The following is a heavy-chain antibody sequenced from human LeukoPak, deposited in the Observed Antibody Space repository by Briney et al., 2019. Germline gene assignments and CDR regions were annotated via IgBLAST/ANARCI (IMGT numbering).Heavy chain of an antibody. CDR1: GGSISSGGYS. Sequence: SQTLSLTCAVSGGSISSGGYSWSWIRQPPGKGLEWIGYIYHSGSTYYNPSLKSRVTISVDRSKNQFSLKLSSVTAADTAVYYCARYCSSTSCYYFDYWGQGTLVTVSS. V-gene: IGHV4-30-2*01. CDR2: IYHSGST. CDR3: ARYCSSTSCYYFDY. D-gene: IGHD2-2*01. J-gene: IGHJ4*02.